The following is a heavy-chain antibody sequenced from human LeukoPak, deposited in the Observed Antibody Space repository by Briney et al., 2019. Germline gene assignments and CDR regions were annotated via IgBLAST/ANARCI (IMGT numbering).Heavy chain of an antibody. D-gene: IGHD3-9*01. Sequence: GASVKVSCKASGYTFTGYYMHWVRQAPGQGLGWMGWINPNSGGTNYAQKFQGRVTMTRDTSISTAYMELSRLRSDDTAVYYCARGHLVGNFDPDWWFDPWGQGTLVTVSS. V-gene: IGHV1-2*02. CDR2: INPNSGGT. CDR3: ARGHLVGNFDPDWWFDP. CDR1: GYTFTGYY. J-gene: IGHJ5*02.